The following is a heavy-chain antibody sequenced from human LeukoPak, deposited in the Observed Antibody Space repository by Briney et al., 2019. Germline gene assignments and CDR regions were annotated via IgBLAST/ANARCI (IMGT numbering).Heavy chain of an antibody. V-gene: IGHV3-23*01. CDR2: ISGSGGST. D-gene: IGHD3-16*01. CDR3: ARPYDYVWENWFDP. J-gene: IGHJ5*02. CDR1: GFTFGSYA. Sequence: GGSLRLSCAASGFTFGSYAMSWVRQAPGKGLEWVSAISGSGGSTYYADSVKGRFTISRDNSKNTLYLQMNSLRAEDTAVYYCARPYDYVWENWFDPWGQGTLVTVSS.